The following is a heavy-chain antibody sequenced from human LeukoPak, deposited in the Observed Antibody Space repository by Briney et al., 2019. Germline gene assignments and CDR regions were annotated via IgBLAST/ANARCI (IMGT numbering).Heavy chain of an antibody. CDR1: GGSISSYY. D-gene: IGHD6-19*01. CDR2: IYYSGST. J-gene: IGHJ4*02. CDR3: ARSYSSGWYNY. V-gene: IGHV4-59*08. Sequence: SETLSLTCTVSGGSISSYYWSWIRQPPGKGLEWIGYIYYSGSTNYNPSLKSRVTISVDTSKNQFSLKLSSVTAADTAVYYCARSYSSGWYNYWGQGTLVTVSS.